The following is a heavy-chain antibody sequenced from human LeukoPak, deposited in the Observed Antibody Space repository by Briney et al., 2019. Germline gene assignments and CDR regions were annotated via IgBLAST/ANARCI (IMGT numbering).Heavy chain of an antibody. J-gene: IGHJ4*02. V-gene: IGHV4-4*07. CDR3: ARDPYYGSGSDS. CDR2: IYTSGST. Sequence: RSSETLSLSCTVSGGSNSSYYWSWIRQPAGKGLEWIGRIYTSGSTNYNPSLKSRVTMSVDTSKNQFSLKLSSVTAADTAVYYCARDPYYGSGSDSRGQGTLVTVSS. D-gene: IGHD3-10*01. CDR1: GGSNSSYY.